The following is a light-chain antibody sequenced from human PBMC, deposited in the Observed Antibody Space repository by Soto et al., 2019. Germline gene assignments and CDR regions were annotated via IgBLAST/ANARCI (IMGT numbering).Light chain of an antibody. CDR2: NAS. Sequence: CPATLSGSRGSRFTIACRASQTISSWLAWYQQKPGKAPKLLIYNASTLKSGVPSRFSGSGSGTDFSLTISCLQAEDFAPYLCQQDNSPPLTFGQGTRLDIK. CDR3: QQDNSPPLT. V-gene: IGKV1-5*03. CDR1: QTISSW. J-gene: IGKJ5*01.